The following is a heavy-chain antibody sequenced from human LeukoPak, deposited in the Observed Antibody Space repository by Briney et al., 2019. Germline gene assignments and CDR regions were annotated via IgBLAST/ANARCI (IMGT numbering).Heavy chain of an antibody. CDR2: ISGSGGST. J-gene: IGHJ4*02. D-gene: IGHD3-10*01. Sequence: GGSLRLSCAASGFTFSSYAMRWVRQAPGKGLEWVSSISGSGGSTYYADSVKGRFTISRDNSKNTLYLQMNSLRAEDTAVYYCAKDWDYYGSGSYSDYWGQGTLVSVSS. CDR1: GFTFSSYA. CDR3: AKDWDYYGSGSYSDY. V-gene: IGHV3-23*01.